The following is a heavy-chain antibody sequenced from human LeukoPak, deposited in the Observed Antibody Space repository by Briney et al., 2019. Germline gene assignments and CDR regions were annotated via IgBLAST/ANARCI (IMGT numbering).Heavy chain of an antibody. CDR2: IYTSGST. V-gene: IGHV4-61*09. J-gene: IGHJ4*02. CDR1: GGSISSCSYY. CDR3: ATYSSSFGFDY. D-gene: IGHD6-6*01. Sequence: SETLSLTCTVSGGSISSCSYYWSWIRQPAGEGLEWIGHIYTSGSTDYNPSLKSRVTISVDTSKNQFSLRLSSVTAADTAVYYCATYSSSFGFDYWGQGTLVTVSS.